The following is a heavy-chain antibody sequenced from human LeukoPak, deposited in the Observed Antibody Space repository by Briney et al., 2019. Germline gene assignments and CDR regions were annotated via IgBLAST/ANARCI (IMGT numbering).Heavy chain of an antibody. V-gene: IGHV4-61*01. D-gene: IGHD5-24*01. CDR3: ARLQIYYGMDV. Sequence: PSETLSLTCTVSGGSVSSGSYYWSWIRQPPGKGLEWIGYIYYSGSAKYNPSLKSRVTISVDTSKNQFTLKLSSVTAADTAVYYCARLQIYYGMDVWGQGTTVTVSS. CDR2: IYYSGSA. J-gene: IGHJ6*02. CDR1: GGSVSSGSYY.